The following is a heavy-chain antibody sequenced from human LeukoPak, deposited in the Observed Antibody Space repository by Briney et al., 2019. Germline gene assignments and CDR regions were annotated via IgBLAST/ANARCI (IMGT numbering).Heavy chain of an antibody. Sequence: GGSLRLSCAASGFTFNSYAMRWVRQAPGKGLEGVSDIIGWGGNKHYADSVKGRFPIPRDNSKNTLYLKVKRLGAEDTAVYYFAKDGGDVLVSRPVDNWFDPWGEGTLVTVSS. V-gene: IGHV3-23*01. CDR2: IIGWGGNK. D-gene: IGHD3-16*01. J-gene: IGHJ5*02. CDR3: AKDGGDVLVSRPVDNWFDP. CDR1: GFTFNSYA.